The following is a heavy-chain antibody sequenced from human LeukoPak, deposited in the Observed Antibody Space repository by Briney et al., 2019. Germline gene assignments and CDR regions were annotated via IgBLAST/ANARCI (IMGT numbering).Heavy chain of an antibody. V-gene: IGHV3-53*01. Sequence: GGSLRLSCAASGLSVRITYITWVRQAPGKGLEWVSVIYSGGGTNYADSLKGRFSISRDNSKNTLYLQMNSLRAEDTAVYYCVGEDKYWGQGTLVTVSS. J-gene: IGHJ4*02. CDR2: IYSGGGT. CDR3: VGEDKY. CDR1: GLSVRITY. D-gene: IGHD2-15*01.